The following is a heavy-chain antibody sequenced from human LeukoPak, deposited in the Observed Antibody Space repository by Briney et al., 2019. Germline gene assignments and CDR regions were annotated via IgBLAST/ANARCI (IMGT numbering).Heavy chain of an antibody. CDR1: GYTFTSYD. Sequence: GASVKVSCKASGYTFTSYDINRVRQATGQGLEWMGWMNPNSGNTGYAQKFQGRVTITRNTSISTAYMELSSLRSEDTAVYYCARRAYCGGDRYSYYYYYYMDVWGKGTTVTVSS. CDR3: ARRAYCGGDRYSYYYYYYMDV. V-gene: IGHV1-8*03. D-gene: IGHD2-21*01. J-gene: IGHJ6*03. CDR2: MNPNSGNT.